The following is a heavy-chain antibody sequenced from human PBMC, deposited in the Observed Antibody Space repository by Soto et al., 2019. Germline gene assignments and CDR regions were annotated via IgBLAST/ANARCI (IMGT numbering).Heavy chain of an antibody. CDR3: AHSRCGGDCLQSYSSHYYYGMDV. V-gene: IGHV2-5*02. Sequence: QITLKESGPTLVIPTQTLTLTCTFSGFSLSTGGVGVGWIRQPPGKALEWLALIYWDDDKRYSPSLKSRLTITKATSKNQAVLTMTNIDPVDTATYYCAHSRCGGDCLQSYSSHYYYGMDVWGQGTTVTVSS. J-gene: IGHJ6*02. D-gene: IGHD2-21*02. CDR1: GFSLSTGGVG. CDR2: IYWDDDK.